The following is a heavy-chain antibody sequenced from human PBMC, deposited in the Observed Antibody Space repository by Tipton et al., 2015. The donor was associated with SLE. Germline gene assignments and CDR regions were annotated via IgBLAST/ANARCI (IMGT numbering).Heavy chain of an antibody. CDR1: GCSISSSSYY. CDR2: IYYSGST. CDR3: ARTSTYYDFWSGSYYYYYMDV. Sequence: TLSLTCTVSGCSISSSSYYWGWIRQPPGKGLEWIGSIYYSGSTYYNPSLQSRVTISVDTSKNQFSLKLSSVTAADTAVYYCARTSTYYDFWSGSYYYYYMDVWGKGTTVTVSS. J-gene: IGHJ6*03. V-gene: IGHV4-39*01. D-gene: IGHD3-3*01.